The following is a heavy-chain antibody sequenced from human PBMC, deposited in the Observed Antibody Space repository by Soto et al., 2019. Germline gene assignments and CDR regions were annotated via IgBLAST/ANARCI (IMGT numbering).Heavy chain of an antibody. V-gene: IGHV1-69*06. J-gene: IGHJ6*02. CDR3: ARDPSIVVVPAATQYYYYGMDV. D-gene: IGHD2-2*01. CDR1: GGTFSSYA. Sequence: SVKVSCKASGGTFSSYAISWVRQAPGQGLEWMGGSIPIFCTANYAQKCQGKVTITADKSTSTAYMELSSLRSEDTAVYYCARDPSIVVVPAATQYYYYGMDVWGQGTTVTVSS. CDR2: SIPIFCTA.